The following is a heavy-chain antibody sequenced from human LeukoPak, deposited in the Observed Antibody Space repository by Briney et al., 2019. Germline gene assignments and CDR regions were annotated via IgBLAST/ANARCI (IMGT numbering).Heavy chain of an antibody. CDR1: GFTFSSYG. Sequence: GRSLRLSCAASGFTFSSYGMRSVRQAPGKGLEWVAFIRYDGSNKYYADSVKGRFTLSRDNSKNTLYLQMNSLRAEDTAVYYCAKDDWVIAAAVRLYYYYYGMDVWGQGTTVTVSS. CDR3: AKDDWVIAAAVRLYYYYYGMDV. J-gene: IGHJ6*02. V-gene: IGHV3-30*02. CDR2: IRYDGSNK. D-gene: IGHD6-13*01.